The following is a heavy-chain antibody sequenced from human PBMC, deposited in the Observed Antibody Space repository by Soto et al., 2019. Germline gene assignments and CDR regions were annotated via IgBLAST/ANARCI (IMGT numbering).Heavy chain of an antibody. V-gene: IGHV2-5*02. Sequence: QITLKESGPALVKPTQTLTLTCTFSGFSLSTRGVSVGWIRQPPGKAPEWLALIYWDDDKRYSPSLESRLTITKDTSKNQVVLTMTNVDPVDTVTYYCAHAITYTSHWFQNWFDPWGQGTLVTVSS. CDR1: GFSLSTRGVS. J-gene: IGHJ5*02. CDR3: AHAITYTSHWFQNWFDP. CDR2: IYWDDDK. D-gene: IGHD3-16*01.